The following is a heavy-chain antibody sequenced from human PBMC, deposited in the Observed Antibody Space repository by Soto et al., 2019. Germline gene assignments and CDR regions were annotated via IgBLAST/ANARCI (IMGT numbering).Heavy chain of an antibody. CDR3: TRDTGSSTWDAEYFQH. V-gene: IGHV3-20*04. D-gene: IGHD6-13*01. J-gene: IGHJ1*01. Sequence: EVQPVESGGGVVRPGGSLRLSCAASGFTFDAYGMSWVRQVSGKGLEWVSSINWNGGSTGYADSVKGRFTISRDNAKNALYLQMNSLRAEDTALYYCTRDTGSSTWDAEYFQHWGQGTLVTVSS. CDR2: INWNGGST. CDR1: GFTFDAYG.